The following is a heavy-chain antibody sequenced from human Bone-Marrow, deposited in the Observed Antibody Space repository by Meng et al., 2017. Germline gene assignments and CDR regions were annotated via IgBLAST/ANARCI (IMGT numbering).Heavy chain of an antibody. CDR1: GGTFSSYA. CDR3: EKGGSDWDTATGDYYYGMDV. D-gene: IGHD5-18*01. CDR2: IIPIFGTA. Sequence: SVKVSCKASGGTFSSYAISWVRQAPGQGLEWMGGIIPIFGTANYVQKFQGRVTITTDESTSAACIELSSLRSEDTAVYYCEKGGSDWDTATGDYYYGMDVWGQGTTVTVSS. V-gene: IGHV1-69*05. J-gene: IGHJ6*02.